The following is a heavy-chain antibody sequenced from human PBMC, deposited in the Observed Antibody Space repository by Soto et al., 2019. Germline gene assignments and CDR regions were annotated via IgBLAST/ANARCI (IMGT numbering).Heavy chain of an antibody. J-gene: IGHJ5*02. CDR3: ARSLACSTSCWSWFDP. CDR2: ISYDGSNK. Sequence: QVQLVESGGGVVQPGRSLRLSCAASGFTFSSYAMHWVRQAPGKGLEWVAVISYDGSNKYYADSVKGRFTISRDNSKNTLYLQMNSLRAEDTAVYYCARSLACSTSCWSWFDPWGQGTLVTVSS. CDR1: GFTFSSYA. D-gene: IGHD2-2*01. V-gene: IGHV3-30-3*01.